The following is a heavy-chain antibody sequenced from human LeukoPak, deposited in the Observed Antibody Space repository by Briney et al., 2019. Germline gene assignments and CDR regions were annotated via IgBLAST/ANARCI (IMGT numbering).Heavy chain of an antibody. CDR1: GFTFSSYA. D-gene: IGHD3-10*01. J-gene: IGHJ4*02. V-gene: IGHV3-23*01. CDR3: AKVLMVRGVITSGYFDY. CDR2: ICGSGGST. Sequence: PGGSLRLSCAASGFTFSSYAMSWVRQAPGKGLEGVSAICGSGGSTYYADSVKGRFTISRDNSKNTLYVQMNSLRAEDTAVYYCAKVLMVRGVITSGYFDYWGQGTLVTVSS.